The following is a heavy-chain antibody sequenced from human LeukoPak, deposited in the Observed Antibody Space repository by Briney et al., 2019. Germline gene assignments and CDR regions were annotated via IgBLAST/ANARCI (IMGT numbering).Heavy chain of an antibody. D-gene: IGHD3-22*01. V-gene: IGHV1-8*03. J-gene: IGHJ4*02. Sequence: GASVKVSCKASGYTFTGYYMHWVRQAPGQGLEWMGWMNPNSGNTGYAQKFQGRVTITRNTSISTAYMELSSLRSEDTAVYYCALRHYYDSSGYYFWAFDYWGQGTLVTVSS. CDR2: MNPNSGNT. CDR3: ALRHYYDSSGYYFWAFDY. CDR1: GYTFTGYY.